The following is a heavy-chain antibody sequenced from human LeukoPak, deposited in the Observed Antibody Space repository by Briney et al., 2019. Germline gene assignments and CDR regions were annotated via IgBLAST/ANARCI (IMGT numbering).Heavy chain of an antibody. CDR3: ARGTGPLPHWYFDL. CDR2: IYYSGST. CDR1: GGSISSYY. J-gene: IGHJ2*01. Sequence: PSETLSLTCTVSGGSISSYYWSWIRQPPGKGLEWIGYIYYSGSTNYNPSLKSRVTISVDTSKNQFSLKLSSVTAADTAVYYCARGTGPLPHWYFDLWGRGTLVTVSS. V-gene: IGHV4-59*01. D-gene: IGHD3/OR15-3a*01.